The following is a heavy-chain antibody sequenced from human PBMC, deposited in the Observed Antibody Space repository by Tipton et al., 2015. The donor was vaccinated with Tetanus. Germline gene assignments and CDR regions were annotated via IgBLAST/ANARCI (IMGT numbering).Heavy chain of an antibody. D-gene: IGHD1-26*01. V-gene: IGHV3-21*01. CDR3: ASPIVGATGGKDY. CDR1: GFTVSSNY. Sequence: SLRLSCAASGFTVSSNYMSWVRQAPGKGLEWVSSISSSSSYIYYADSVKGRFTISRDNAKNSLYLQMNSLRAEDTAVYYCASPIVGATGGKDYWGQGTLVTVSS. J-gene: IGHJ4*02. CDR2: ISSSSSYI.